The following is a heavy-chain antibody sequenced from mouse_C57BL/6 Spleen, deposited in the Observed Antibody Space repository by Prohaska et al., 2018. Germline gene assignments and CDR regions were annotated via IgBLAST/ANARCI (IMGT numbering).Heavy chain of an antibody. CDR1: GYAFSSYW. J-gene: IGHJ2*01. CDR3: ARYSNYSYYFDY. V-gene: IGHV1-80*01. Sequence: QVQLQQSGAELVKPGASVKISCKASGYAFSSYWMNWVKQRPGKGLEWIGQIYPGDGDTNYNGKFKGKATLTADKSSSTAYMQLSSLTSEDSAVYFCARYSNYSYYFDYWGQGTTLTVSS. CDR2: IYPGDGDT. D-gene: IGHD2-5*01.